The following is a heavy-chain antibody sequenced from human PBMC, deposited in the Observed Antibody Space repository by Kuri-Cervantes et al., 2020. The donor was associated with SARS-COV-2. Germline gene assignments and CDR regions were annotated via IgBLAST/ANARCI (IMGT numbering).Heavy chain of an antibody. D-gene: IGHD2-2*01. CDR2: IKSKTDGGTT. V-gene: IGHV3-15*01. Sequence: GESLKISCAASGFTFSNAWMSWVRQAPGKGLEWVGRIKSKTDGGTTDYAAPVKGRFTISRDDSKNTLYLQMNSLKTEDTAEYYCTTGADIVVVPAVMGAFDIWGQGTMVTVSS. CDR1: GFTFSNAW. J-gene: IGHJ3*02. CDR3: TTGADIVVVPAVMGAFDI.